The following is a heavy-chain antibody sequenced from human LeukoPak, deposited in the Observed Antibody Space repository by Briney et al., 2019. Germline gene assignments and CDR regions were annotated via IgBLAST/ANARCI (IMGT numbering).Heavy chain of an antibody. D-gene: IGHD3-22*01. CDR3: AGHYDSSGYRVDVFDI. CDR1: GFTFGSYG. Sequence: GGSLRLSCAASGFTFGSYGMHWVRQAPGKGLEWVAYIKQDGSEKYYMDSVKGRFTISRDNAKNSLYLQMNSLRAEDTAVYYCAGHYDSSGYRVDVFDIWGQGTMVTVSS. J-gene: IGHJ3*02. V-gene: IGHV3-7*01. CDR2: IKQDGSEK.